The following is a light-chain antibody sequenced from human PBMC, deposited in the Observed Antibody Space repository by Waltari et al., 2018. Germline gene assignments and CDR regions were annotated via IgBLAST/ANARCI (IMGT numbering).Light chain of an antibody. Sequence: QSALTQPASVSGSPGQSITISCTGTSSDVGSYNLVSWYQQHPGKAPKLMIYEVSTRPSGVSNRCSGSKSGNTASLTISGLQAEDEADYYCCSYAGSSTCWVFGGGTKLTVL. J-gene: IGLJ3*02. CDR2: EVS. V-gene: IGLV2-23*02. CDR3: CSYAGSSTCWV. CDR1: SSDVGSYNL.